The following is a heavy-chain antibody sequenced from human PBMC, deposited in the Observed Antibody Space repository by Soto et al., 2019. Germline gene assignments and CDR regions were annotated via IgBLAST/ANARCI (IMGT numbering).Heavy chain of an antibody. V-gene: IGHV1-8*01. D-gene: IGHD2-8*01. J-gene: IGHJ6*02. CDR1: GYTFTSYD. CDR2: MNANNGNT. CDR3: ARGHCIKNHYGLDC. Sequence: ASVKVSCKASGYTFTSYDINWVRQASGQGLEWMGWMNANNGNTNYAQKLQGRVTMTRDTSTSTAYMELRSLRSEDTAVYYCARGHCIKNHYGLDCSGQGTIVTVSS.